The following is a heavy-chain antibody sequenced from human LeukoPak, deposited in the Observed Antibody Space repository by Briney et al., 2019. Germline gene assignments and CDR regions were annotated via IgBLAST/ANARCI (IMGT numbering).Heavy chain of an antibody. CDR2: INPNTNGI. V-gene: IGHV1-2*02. D-gene: IGHD5-12*01. J-gene: IGHJ4*02. Sequence: ASVNVSCKASVYTISDYFMHWVRQAPGQGLEWMGWINPNTNGINYAQKFQGRVIMTRYTSINTAYMELRSLTSDDTAIYYCASARYSGHERFDFWGQGTLVTVST. CDR1: VYTISDYF. CDR3: ASARYSGHERFDF.